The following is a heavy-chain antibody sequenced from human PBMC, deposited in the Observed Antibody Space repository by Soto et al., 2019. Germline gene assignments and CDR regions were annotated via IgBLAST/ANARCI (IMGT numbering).Heavy chain of an antibody. V-gene: IGHV3-30*18. Sequence: GGSLRLSCAASGFTFSSYGMHWVRQAPGKGLEWVAVISYDGSNKYYADSVKGRFTISRDNSKNTLYLQMNSLRAEDTAVYYCAKDEVDTALGWGQGTLVTVSS. J-gene: IGHJ4*02. D-gene: IGHD5-18*01. CDR3: AKDEVDTALG. CDR2: ISYDGSNK. CDR1: GFTFSSYG.